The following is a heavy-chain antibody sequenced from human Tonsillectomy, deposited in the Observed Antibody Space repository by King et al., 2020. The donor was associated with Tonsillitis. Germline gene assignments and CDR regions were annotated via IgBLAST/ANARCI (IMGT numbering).Heavy chain of an antibody. CDR1: GYTFTSHY. J-gene: IGHJ4*02. CDR3: VTQGRGTRGGTMIRNWNSPHYLLH. Sequence: GQLVQSGAEVKKPGASVRVSCKASGYTFTSHYMHWVRQAPGQGPEWMGVINPSSGDTSYAQNFQGRISMTRDTSTTTVYMEVTSLRSEDTALYYCVTQGRGTRGGTMIRNWNSPHYLLHWGQGTLVTVSS. CDR2: INPSSGDT. D-gene: IGHD1/OR15-1a*01. V-gene: IGHV1-46*03.